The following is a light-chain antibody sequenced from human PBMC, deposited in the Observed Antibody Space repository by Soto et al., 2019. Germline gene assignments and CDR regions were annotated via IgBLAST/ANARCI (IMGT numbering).Light chain of an antibody. J-gene: IGKJ5*01. CDR3: QQYKNWPPIT. Sequence: EIVMTQSPATLSVSPGERVTLSCRARQSVSSNLAWYQQKPGQAPRHLIYGASTRATGIPARFSGSGSGKEFTLTISSLQSEDVTVYYCQQYKNWPPITFGQGTRLEIK. CDR2: GAS. CDR1: QSVSSN. V-gene: IGKV3-15*01.